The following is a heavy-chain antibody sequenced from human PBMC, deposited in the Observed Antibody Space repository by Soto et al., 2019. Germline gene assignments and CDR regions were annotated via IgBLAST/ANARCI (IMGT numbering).Heavy chain of an antibody. J-gene: IGHJ5*01. V-gene: IGHV3-21*01. D-gene: IGHD3-10*01. CDR3: ARDILSGGAYPDS. Sequence: GGSLRLSCAASGFTFSTYTMNWVRQAPGKGLEWISSISSGSSYIYYAGSVKGRFTISRDNAKNSLFLQMNSLRADDTAVYYCARDILSGGAYPDSWGQGTKVTVYS. CDR1: GFTFSTYT. CDR2: ISSGSSYI.